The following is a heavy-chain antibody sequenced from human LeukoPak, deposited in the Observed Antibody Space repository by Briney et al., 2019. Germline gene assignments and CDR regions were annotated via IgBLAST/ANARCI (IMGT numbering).Heavy chain of an antibody. Sequence: SETLSLTCAVYGGSFSGYYWSWIRQPPGKGLEWIGEINHSGSTNYNPSLKSRVTISVDTSKNQFSLKLSSVTAADTAVYYCATLGYSYGTDYWGQGTLVTVSS. CDR1: GGSFSGYY. CDR2: INHSGST. D-gene: IGHD5-18*01. CDR3: ATLGYSYGTDY. V-gene: IGHV4-34*01. J-gene: IGHJ4*02.